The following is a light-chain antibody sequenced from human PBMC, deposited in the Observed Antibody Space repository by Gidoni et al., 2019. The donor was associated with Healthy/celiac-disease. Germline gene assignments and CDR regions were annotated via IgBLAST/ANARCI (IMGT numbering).Light chain of an antibody. CDR3: SSYTSSSTGVV. CDR1: SSDVGGYNY. Sequence: QSALTQPASASVSPGLSSTISSTGTSSDVGGYNYLSCYQQHPGNAPKLMIYDVSSRPPGVSNRCSGAKSGNKASLTIAGLQAEDEADYYCSSYTSSSTGVVFGGGTKLTVL. V-gene: IGLV2-14*01. CDR2: DVS. J-gene: IGLJ2*01.